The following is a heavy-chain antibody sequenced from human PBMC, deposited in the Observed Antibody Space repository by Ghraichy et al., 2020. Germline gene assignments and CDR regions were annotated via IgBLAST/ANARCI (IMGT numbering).Heavy chain of an antibody. CDR1: GGTFSSYA. CDR3: ARAVGYCSSTSCYTELDY. Sequence: SVKVSCKASGGTFSSYAISWVRQAPGQGLEWMGRIIPILGIANYAQKFQGRVTITADKSTSTAYMELSSLRSEDTAVYYCARAVGYCSSTSCYTELDYWGQGTLVTVSS. V-gene: IGHV1-69*04. J-gene: IGHJ4*02. D-gene: IGHD2-2*02. CDR2: IIPILGIA.